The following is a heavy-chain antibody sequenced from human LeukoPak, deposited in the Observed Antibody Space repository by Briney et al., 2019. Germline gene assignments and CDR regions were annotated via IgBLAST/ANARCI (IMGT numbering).Heavy chain of an antibody. J-gene: IGHJ4*02. V-gene: IGHV3-21*01. CDR2: ISSSSSYI. CDR1: GFTFSSYR. Sequence: GGSLRLSCAASGFTFSSYRMNWVRQAPGEGLEWVSSISSSSSYIYYADSVKGRFTISRDNAKNSLYLQMNSLRAEDTAVYYCAGIYYGSGSFDYWGPGTLVTVSS. CDR3: AGIYYGSGSFDY. D-gene: IGHD3-10*01.